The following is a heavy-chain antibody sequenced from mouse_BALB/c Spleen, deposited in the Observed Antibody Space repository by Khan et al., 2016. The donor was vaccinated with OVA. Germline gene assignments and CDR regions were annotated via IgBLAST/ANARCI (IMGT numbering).Heavy chain of an antibody. J-gene: IGHJ2*01. CDR2: ISYSGNT. Sequence: EVQLQESGPGLVKPSQSLSLTCTVTGYSITSDYAWNWIRQFPGNKLEWMGYISYSGNTKYNPSLKSRISINRDTSKTQFFLQLNFVTIEDTATYYCARIQGGDVDYWGQGTTLTVSS. V-gene: IGHV3-2*02. D-gene: IGHD3-2*02. CDR1: GYSITSDYA. CDR3: ARIQGGDVDY.